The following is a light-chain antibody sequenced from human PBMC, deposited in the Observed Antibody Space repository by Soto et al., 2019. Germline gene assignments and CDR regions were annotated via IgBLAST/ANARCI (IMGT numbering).Light chain of an antibody. CDR1: QSISSY. J-gene: IGKJ5*01. V-gene: IGKV1-39*01. Sequence: MQIAHCPSSLSASLGYMWTISFRSSQSISSYLNWYQQKPGKAPKLLIYAASSLQSGVPSRFSGSGSGTDFTLTISSLQPEDFATYYCQQSYSTPSTTFGQGTRLEIK. CDR2: AAS. CDR3: QQSYSTPSTT.